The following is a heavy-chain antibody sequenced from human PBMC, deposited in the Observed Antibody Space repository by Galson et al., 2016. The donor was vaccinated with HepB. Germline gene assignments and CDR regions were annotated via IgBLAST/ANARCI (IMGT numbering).Heavy chain of an antibody. J-gene: IGHJ6*01. CDR3: ARLFNWDDVASCGFDV. CDR2: IYAGDSET. D-gene: IGHD1-20*01. Sequence: QSGAEVKQPGESLKLSCKTSGFTFTNHWIGWVRQMSGKGLEWMGIIYAGDSETKYSPSFQGQVTISADRSIATAYLQWSSLRASDSAIYFCARLFNWDDVASCGFDVWGQGTAVRVSS. CDR1: GFTFTNHW. V-gene: IGHV5-51*01.